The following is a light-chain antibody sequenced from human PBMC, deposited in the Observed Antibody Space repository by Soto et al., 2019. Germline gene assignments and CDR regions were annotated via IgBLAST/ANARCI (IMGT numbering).Light chain of an antibody. V-gene: IGKV3-15*01. J-gene: IGKJ2*01. CDR1: QNVSDN. CDR2: GAS. CDR3: QQYNNWPIL. Sequence: ELVLTQSPATLSVSPGDGATLSCRASQNVSDNFAWYQQKPGQAPRLLIYGASTRATGIPARFSGSGSGTEFTLTITSLQPEDFAVYYCQQYNNWPILFGQGTKVDI.